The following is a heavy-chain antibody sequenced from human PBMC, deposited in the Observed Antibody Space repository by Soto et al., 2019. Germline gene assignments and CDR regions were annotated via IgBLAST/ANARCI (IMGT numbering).Heavy chain of an antibody. CDR2: IYYSGST. Sequence: PSETLSLTCTVPGGSISSGGYYWSWIRQHPGKGLEWIGYIYYSGSTYYNPSLKSRVTISVDTSKNQFSLKLSSVTAADTAVYYCARRIPYYFDYWGQGTLVTVSS. J-gene: IGHJ4*02. CDR1: GGSISSGGYY. V-gene: IGHV4-31*03. D-gene: IGHD2-15*01. CDR3: ARRIPYYFDY.